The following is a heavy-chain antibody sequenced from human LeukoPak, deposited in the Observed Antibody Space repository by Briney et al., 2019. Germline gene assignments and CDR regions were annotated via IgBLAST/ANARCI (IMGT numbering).Heavy chain of an antibody. Sequence: ASVKVSCKASGYTFTSYDINWVRQATGQGLEWMGWMNPNSGNTGYAQKFQGRVTMTRNTSISTAYMELSSVRSEDTAVYYCARLTYYYGSGSYGWFDPWGQGTLVTVSS. CDR1: GYTFTSYD. V-gene: IGHV1-8*01. CDR3: ARLTYYYGSGSYGWFDP. D-gene: IGHD3-10*01. J-gene: IGHJ5*02. CDR2: MNPNSGNT.